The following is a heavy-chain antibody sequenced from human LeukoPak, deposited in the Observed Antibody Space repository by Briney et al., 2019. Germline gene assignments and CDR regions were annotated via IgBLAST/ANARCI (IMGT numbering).Heavy chain of an antibody. CDR1: GYDFINSW. CDR3: GRGPGFYGNSGYWDS. J-gene: IGHJ4*02. Sequence: GESLKISCKASGYDFINSWIGWVRQVPGKGLEWMGIMYPDDSDTRYSPSFEGQVTISADKSISTAYLQWSSLKASDTAMYFCGRGPGFYGNSGYWDSWGQGTLVTVSS. V-gene: IGHV5-51*01. CDR2: MYPDDSDT. D-gene: IGHD3-22*01.